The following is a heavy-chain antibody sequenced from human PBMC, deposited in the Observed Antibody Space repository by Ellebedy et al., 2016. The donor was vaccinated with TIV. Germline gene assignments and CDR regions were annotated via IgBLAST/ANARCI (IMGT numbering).Heavy chain of an antibody. Sequence: MPSETLSLTCTVSGGSISSSSYYWGWIRQPPGKGLEWIGSIYYSGSTYYNPSLKSRVTISVDTSKNQFSLKLSSVTAADTAVYYCARHQVHSGWGYYFDYWGQGTLVTVSS. D-gene: IGHD6-19*01. CDR2: IYYSGST. J-gene: IGHJ4*02. CDR1: GGSISSSSYY. V-gene: IGHV4-39*01. CDR3: ARHQVHSGWGYYFDY.